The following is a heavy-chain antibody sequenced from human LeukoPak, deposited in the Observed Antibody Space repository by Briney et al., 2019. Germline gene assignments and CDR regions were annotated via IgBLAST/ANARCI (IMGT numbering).Heavy chain of an antibody. V-gene: IGHV3-33*01. CDR3: VRAVPAAILGAFDI. CDR1: GFTFNTYA. J-gene: IGHJ3*02. D-gene: IGHD2-2*02. CDR2: IWYDGSNK. Sequence: GGSLRLSCAASGFTFNTYAIHWVRQAPGKGLEWVAVIWYDGSNKYYADSVRGRFTISRDNSKNTLYLQMNSLRADDTAIYYCVRAVPAAILGAFDIWGQGTMVTVSS.